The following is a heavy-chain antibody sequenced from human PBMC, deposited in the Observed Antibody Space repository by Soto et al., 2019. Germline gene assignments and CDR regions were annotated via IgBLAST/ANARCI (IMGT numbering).Heavy chain of an antibody. J-gene: IGHJ4*02. CDR3: AREQTGSSFDY. D-gene: IGHD1-1*01. V-gene: IGHV1-69*13. CDR2: IIPIFGTA. Sequence: ASVKVSFKASGGTFSSYAISWLRQAPGQGLEWMGGIIPIFGTANYAQKFQGRVTITADESTSTAYMELSSLRSEDTAVYYCAREQTGSSFDYWGQGTLVTVSS. CDR1: GGTFSSYA.